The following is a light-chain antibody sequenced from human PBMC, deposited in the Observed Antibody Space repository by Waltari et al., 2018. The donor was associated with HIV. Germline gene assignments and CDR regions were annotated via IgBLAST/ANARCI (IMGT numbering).Light chain of an antibody. J-gene: IGKJ2*01. CDR2: WAS. CDR1: RSVLYSSDNKNY. CDR3: QQYFKTPYT. V-gene: IGKV4-1*01. Sequence: DIVMTQSPDSLTVSLGERATINCKSSRSVLYSSDNKNYLVWYQQKSGQSPKVFISWASTRDSGVPDRFSGSGSGTDFTLTISSLQAEDVALYYCQQYFKTPYTFGQGTKVEI.